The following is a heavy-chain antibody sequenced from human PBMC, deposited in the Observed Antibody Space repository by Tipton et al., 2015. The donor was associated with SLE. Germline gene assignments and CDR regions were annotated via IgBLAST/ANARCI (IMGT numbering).Heavy chain of an antibody. CDR1: GYSISSGYS. J-gene: IGHJ3*02. CDR2: VSHSGST. V-gene: IGHV4-38-2*01. CDR3: ASFRDMVQGVIGAFNI. D-gene: IGHD3-10*01. Sequence: TLSLTCVVSGYSISSGYSWGCIRQPPGKGLEWIGSVSHSGSTRYNPSLKSRVTISVDTSKNQFSLKLTSVTAADTAVYYCASFRDMVQGVIGAFNIWGQGTMVTVSS.